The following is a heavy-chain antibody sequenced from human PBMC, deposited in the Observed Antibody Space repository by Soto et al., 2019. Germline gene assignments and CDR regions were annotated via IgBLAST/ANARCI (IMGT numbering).Heavy chain of an antibody. CDR1: GFTLSNAW. D-gene: IGHD5-18*01. J-gene: IGHJ4*02. CDR2: IKSKTDGGTT. CDR3: TTGDPVDTAMVDY. Sequence: PGGSLRLSCAASGFTLSNAWMSWVRQAQGKGLEWVGRIKSKTDGGTTDYAAPVKGRFTISRDDSKNTLYLQMNSLKTEDTAVYYCTTGDPVDTAMVDYWGQGTLVTVSS. V-gene: IGHV3-15*01.